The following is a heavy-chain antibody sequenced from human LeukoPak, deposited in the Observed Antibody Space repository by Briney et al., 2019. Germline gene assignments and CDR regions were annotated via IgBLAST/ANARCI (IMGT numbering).Heavy chain of an antibody. CDR1: GGSISSSSYY. CDR2: IYYRGST. Sequence: SETLSLTCTVSGGSISSSSYYWGWIRQPPGKGLEWIGSIYYRGSTYYNPSLKSRVTISVDTSKNQFSLKLSSVTAADTAVYYCARGLEYSSSSQGRYFDYWGQGTLVTVSS. V-gene: IGHV4-39*01. CDR3: ARGLEYSSSSQGRYFDY. J-gene: IGHJ4*02. D-gene: IGHD6-6*01.